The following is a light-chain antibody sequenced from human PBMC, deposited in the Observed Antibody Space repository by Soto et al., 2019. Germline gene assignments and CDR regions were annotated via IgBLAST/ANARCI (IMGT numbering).Light chain of an antibody. CDR3: GSWDSSLSAYV. Sequence: QSVMTQPPSVSAAPGQRVTISGSGRSSNIGGNSVSWNQQLPGTAPKLLIYDDDKRPSGIPDRFSGSKSGTSATLGITGFQTGDEADYYCGSWDSSLSAYVFGTGTKVTVL. CDR1: SSNIGGNS. CDR2: DDD. V-gene: IGLV1-51*01. J-gene: IGLJ1*01.